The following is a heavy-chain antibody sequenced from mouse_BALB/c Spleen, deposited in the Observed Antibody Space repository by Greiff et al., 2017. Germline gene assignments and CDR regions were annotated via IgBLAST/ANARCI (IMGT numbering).Heavy chain of an antibody. CDR2: IYPSDSYT. V-gene: IGHV1-69*02. J-gene: IGHJ1*01. D-gene: IGHD2-1*01. Sequence: VKLQQPGAELVRPGASVKLSCKASGYTFTSYWINWVKQRPGQGLEWIGNIYPSDSYTNYNQKFKDKATLTVDKSSSTAYMQLSSPTSEDSAVYYCTRHGNYWYFDVWGAGTTVTVSS. CDR1: GYTFTSYW. CDR3: TRHGNYWYFDV.